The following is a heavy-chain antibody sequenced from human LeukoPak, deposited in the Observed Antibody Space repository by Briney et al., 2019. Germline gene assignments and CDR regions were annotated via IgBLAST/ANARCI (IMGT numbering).Heavy chain of an antibody. CDR1: GYTFTSYD. V-gene: IGHV1-8*01. CDR2: MNPNSGNT. CDR3: ARALQYYDFWSGYYSYYGMDV. D-gene: IGHD3-3*01. Sequence: ASVKVSCKASGYTFTSYDINWVRQATGQGLEWMGWMNPNSGNTGYAQKFQGRVTMTRNTFISTAYMELSSLRSEDTAVYYCARALQYYDFWSGYYSYYGMDVWGQGTTVTVSS. J-gene: IGHJ6*02.